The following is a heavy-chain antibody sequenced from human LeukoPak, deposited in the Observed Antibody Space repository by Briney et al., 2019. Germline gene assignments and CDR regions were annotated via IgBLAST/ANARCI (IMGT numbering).Heavy chain of an antibody. D-gene: IGHD3-10*01. CDR1: GGSFSGYY. Sequence: SETLSLTCAVYGGSFSGYYWSWVRQPPGKGLEWIGEINHSGSTNYNPSLKSRVTISVDRSKNQFSLKLSFVTAADTAVYYCAREAGGSGSVDYWGQGTLVTVSS. J-gene: IGHJ4*02. CDR2: INHSGST. CDR3: AREAGGSGSVDY. V-gene: IGHV4-34*01.